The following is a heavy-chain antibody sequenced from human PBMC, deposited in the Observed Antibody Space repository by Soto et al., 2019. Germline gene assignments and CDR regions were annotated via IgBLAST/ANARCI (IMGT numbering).Heavy chain of an antibody. Sequence: EVQLVESGGGLVQPGGSLRLSCAASGFTFSNYDMHCVRQVTGKGLEWVSTIGTAGDTYYPGCVKGRFTISRENAKNSLYLQMNSLRAEDTAVYYCARGRLISLYYFDYWGQGTLVTVSS. D-gene: IGHD2-15*01. CDR2: IGTAGDT. J-gene: IGHJ4*02. CDR1: GFTFSNYD. V-gene: IGHV3-13*01. CDR3: ARGRLISLYYFDY.